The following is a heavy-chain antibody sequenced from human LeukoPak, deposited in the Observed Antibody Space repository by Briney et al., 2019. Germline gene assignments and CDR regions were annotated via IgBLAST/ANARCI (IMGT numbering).Heavy chain of an antibody. Sequence: ASVKASCKASGYTFTSYTIHCVRQAPGQRLEWVGWINAGNGNTKYSQKFQDRVTITRDTSASTAYMELSSLRSEDTAVFYCARHKPLYNYALEYDYWGQGTLVTVSS. D-gene: IGHD5-18*01. CDR1: GYTFTSYT. CDR3: ARHKPLYNYALEYDY. V-gene: IGHV1-3*01. J-gene: IGHJ4*02. CDR2: INAGNGNT.